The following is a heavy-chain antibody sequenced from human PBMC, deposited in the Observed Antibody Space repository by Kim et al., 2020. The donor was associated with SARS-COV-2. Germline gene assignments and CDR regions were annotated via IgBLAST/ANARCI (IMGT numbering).Heavy chain of an antibody. D-gene: IGHD3-16*01. CDR2: IYYSGST. Sequence: SETLSLICTVSGGSISSYYWSWIRQPPGKGLEWIGYIYYSGSTNYNPSLKSRVTISVDTSKNQFSLKLSSVTAADTAVYYCARERTTWGDSADNLYGMDVWGQGTTVTVSS. V-gene: IGHV4-59*01. CDR3: ARERTTWGDSADNLYGMDV. J-gene: IGHJ6*02. CDR1: GGSISSYY.